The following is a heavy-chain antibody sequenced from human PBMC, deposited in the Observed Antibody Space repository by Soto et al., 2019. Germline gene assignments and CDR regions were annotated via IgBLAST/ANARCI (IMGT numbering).Heavy chain of an antibody. CDR1: GGSISSYF. CDR3: ARDHPHSYGVYYFDY. Sequence: SETLSLTCTVSGGSISSYFWNWIRQPPGKGLEWIGYIYSSGSTHYNPSLQNRVTTSIDTSKNQVSLKVNSVTAADTAVYYCARDHPHSYGVYYFDYWGQGTPVTVSS. V-gene: IGHV4-59*01. J-gene: IGHJ4*02. D-gene: IGHD5-18*01. CDR2: IYSSGST.